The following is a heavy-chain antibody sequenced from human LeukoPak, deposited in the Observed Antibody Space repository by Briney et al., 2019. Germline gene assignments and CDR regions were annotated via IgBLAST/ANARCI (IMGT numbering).Heavy chain of an antibody. CDR1: GFTFSTYN. CDR2: ISSSSSTI. V-gene: IGHV3-48*01. CDR3: ARSTVINFDY. J-gene: IGHJ4*02. D-gene: IGHD4-17*01. Sequence: GGSLRLSCAASGFTFSTYNMKWVRQAPGKGLEWVSYISSSSSTIYYADSVKGRFTISRDNAKNSLYLQMNSLRAEDTAVYYCARSTVINFDYWGQGTLVTVSS.